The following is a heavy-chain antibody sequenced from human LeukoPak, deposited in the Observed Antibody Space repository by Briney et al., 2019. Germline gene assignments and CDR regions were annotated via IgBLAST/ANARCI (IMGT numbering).Heavy chain of an antibody. CDR2: IRYDGSNK. CDR3: AKDSITMVRGVITKWFDP. Sequence: GGSLRLSCAASGFTFSSYGMHWVRQAPGKGREWVAFIRYDGSNKYYADSVKGRFTISRDNSKNTLYLQMNSLRAEDTAVYYCAKDSITMVRGVITKWFDPWGQGTLVTVSS. CDR1: GFTFSSYG. V-gene: IGHV3-30*02. D-gene: IGHD3-10*01. J-gene: IGHJ5*02.